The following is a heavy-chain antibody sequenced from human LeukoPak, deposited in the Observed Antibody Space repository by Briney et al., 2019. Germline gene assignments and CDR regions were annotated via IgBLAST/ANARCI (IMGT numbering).Heavy chain of an antibody. V-gene: IGHV3-74*01. CDR3: TKGGTVGFDS. CDR1: GFTFNTYW. D-gene: IGHD1-1*01. Sequence: GGSLRLSCAASGFTFNTYWTHWVRQSPGKGLVWVSRINSDGSSTTYADSVKGRFTISRGNAKNTVYLQMNSLRDEDTAVYYCTKGGTVGFDSWGQGTVVTVSS. J-gene: IGHJ4*02. CDR2: INSDGSST.